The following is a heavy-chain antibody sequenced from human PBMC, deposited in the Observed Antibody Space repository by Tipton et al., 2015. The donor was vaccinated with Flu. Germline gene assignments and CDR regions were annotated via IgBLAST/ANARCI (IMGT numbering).Heavy chain of an antibody. Sequence: SLRLSCAASGFTFDDYAMHWVRQAPGKGLEWVSGISWNSGSIGYADSVKGRFTISRDNAKNSLYLQMNSLRAEDTALYYCAKVGGRDQLLTWGRFDYWGQGTLVTVSS. D-gene: IGHD2-2*01. CDR1: GFTFDDYA. J-gene: IGHJ4*02. V-gene: IGHV3-9*01. CDR3: AKVGGRDQLLTWGRFDY. CDR2: ISWNSGSI.